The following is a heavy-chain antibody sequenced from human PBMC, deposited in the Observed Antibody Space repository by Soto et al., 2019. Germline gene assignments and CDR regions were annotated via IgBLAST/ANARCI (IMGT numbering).Heavy chain of an antibody. CDR1: GGSFSGYD. CDR3: ARATSIPAIYYYYYGMDV. J-gene: IGHJ6*02. V-gene: IGHV4-34*01. D-gene: IGHD2-2*01. CDR2: INHSGST. Sequence: ASETLSLTCAVYGGSFSGYDWSWIRQPPGNGLEWIGEINHSGSTNYNPSLKSRVTISVDTSKNQFSLKLSSVTAADTAVYYRARATSIPAIYYYYYGMDVWGQWTTVTVSS.